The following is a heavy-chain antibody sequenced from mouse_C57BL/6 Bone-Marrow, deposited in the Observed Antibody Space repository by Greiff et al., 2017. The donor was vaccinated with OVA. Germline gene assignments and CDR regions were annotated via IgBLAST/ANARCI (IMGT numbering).Heavy chain of an antibody. D-gene: IGHD2-5*01. Sequence: VQLQQPGAELVMPGASVKLSCKASGYTFTSYWMHWVKQRPGQGLEWIGEIDPSDSYTNYNQKFKGKSTLTVDKSSSTAYMQLSSLTSEDSAVYYCARSNYPYYYAMDYWGQGTSVTVSS. CDR2: IDPSDSYT. V-gene: IGHV1-69*01. J-gene: IGHJ4*01. CDR3: ARSNYPYYYAMDY. CDR1: GYTFTSYW.